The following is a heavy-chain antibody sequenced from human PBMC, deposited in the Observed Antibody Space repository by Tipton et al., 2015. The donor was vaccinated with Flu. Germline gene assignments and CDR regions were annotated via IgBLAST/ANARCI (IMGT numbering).Heavy chain of an antibody. CDR2: VNYGGGT. CDR1: GGSIRSNNYN. V-gene: IGHV4-39*07. D-gene: IGHD3-22*01. CDR3: ATRRDYYDSSEFDY. J-gene: IGHJ4*02. Sequence: TLSLTRNVSGGSIRSNNYNWGWLRQPPGKGLEWIGSVNYGGGTSYNPSLESRLTISLDTPKNHFSLRLSSVTAADTAVYYCATRRDYYDSSEFDYWGQGALVTVSS.